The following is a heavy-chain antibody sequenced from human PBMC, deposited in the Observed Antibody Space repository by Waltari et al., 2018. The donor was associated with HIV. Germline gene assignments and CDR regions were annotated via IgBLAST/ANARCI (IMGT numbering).Heavy chain of an antibody. CDR1: GYTFTGYY. V-gene: IGHV1-2*02. CDR3: ARDICNGGSCYSYYFDY. CDR2: INPDNGGT. Sequence: QVQLVQSGAEVKKPGASVKISCKASGYTFTGYYMHWVRQAPGQGLEWMGWINPDNGGTKYAQKVQGRVTITRDTSIITAYMELSRLRSDDTAVYYCARDICNGGSCYSYYFDYWGQGTLVTVSS. D-gene: IGHD2-15*01. J-gene: IGHJ4*02.